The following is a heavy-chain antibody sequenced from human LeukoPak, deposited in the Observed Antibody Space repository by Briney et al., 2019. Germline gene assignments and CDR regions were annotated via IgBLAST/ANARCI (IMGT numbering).Heavy chain of an antibody. Sequence: GASVKVSCKASGFTFTSSAMQWVRQARGQRLEWIGWIVVGSGNTNYAQKFQERVTITRDMSTSTAYMELSSLRSEDTAVYYCARDRPGRYCSTISCYSASPFDPWGQGTLVTVSS. CDR2: IVVGSGNT. CDR1: GFTFTSSA. J-gene: IGHJ5*02. D-gene: IGHD2-2*02. CDR3: ARDRPGRYCSTISCYSASPFDP. V-gene: IGHV1-58*02.